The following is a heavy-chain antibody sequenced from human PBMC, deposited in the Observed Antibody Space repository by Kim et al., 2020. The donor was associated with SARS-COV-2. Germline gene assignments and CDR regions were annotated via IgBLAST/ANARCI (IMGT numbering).Heavy chain of an antibody. CDR2: IIPIFGTA. D-gene: IGHD1-26*01. Sequence: SVKVSCKASGGTFSSYAISWVRQAPGQGLEWMGGIIPIFGTANYAQKFQGRVTITADKSTSTAYMELSSLRSEDTAVYYCARGRMALNSGSYRYYYYYYGMDVWGQGTTVTVSS. CDR1: GGTFSSYA. CDR3: ARGRMALNSGSYRYYYYYYGMDV. J-gene: IGHJ6*02. V-gene: IGHV1-69*06.